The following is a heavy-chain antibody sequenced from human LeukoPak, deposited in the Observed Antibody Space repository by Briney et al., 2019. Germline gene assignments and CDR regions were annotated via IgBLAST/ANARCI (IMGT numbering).Heavy chain of an antibody. CDR3: AYEQWLVPLFDY. CDR1: GFTFSSYG. J-gene: IGHJ4*02. Sequence: PGGSLRLSCAASGFTFSSYGMHWVRQAPGKGLEWVAVISYDGSNKYYADSVKGRFTISRDNSKNTLYLQMNSLRAEDTAVYYCAYEQWLVPLFDYWGQGTLATVSS. V-gene: IGHV3-30*18. D-gene: IGHD6-19*01. CDR2: ISYDGSNK.